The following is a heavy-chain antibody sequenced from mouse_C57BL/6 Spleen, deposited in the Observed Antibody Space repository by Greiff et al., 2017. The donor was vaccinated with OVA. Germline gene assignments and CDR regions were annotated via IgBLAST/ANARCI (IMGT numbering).Heavy chain of an antibody. D-gene: IGHD4-1*01. Sequence: EVKLMESGPGLVKPSQSLSLTCSVTGYSITSGYYWNWIRQFPGNKLEWMGYISYDGSNNYNPSLKNRISITRDTSKNQFFLKLNSVTTEDTATYYCARLTGTRGYFDVWGTGTTVTVSS. V-gene: IGHV3-6*01. CDR2: ISYDGSN. CDR1: GYSITSGYY. CDR3: ARLTGTRGYFDV. J-gene: IGHJ1*03.